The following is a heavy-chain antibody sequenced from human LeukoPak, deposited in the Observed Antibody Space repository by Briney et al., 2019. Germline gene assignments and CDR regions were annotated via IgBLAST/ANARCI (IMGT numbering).Heavy chain of an antibody. Sequence: PSETLSLTCTVSDDSIGNYYWSWIQQPPGKGLEWIGDIYYTGSTDYNPSLKSRVTISLDTSKNQFSLKLSSVTAADTAIYYCARDGMEGSGWTYTHYPYMDVWGKGTTVTVSS. D-gene: IGHD6-19*01. CDR3: ARDGMEGSGWTYTHYPYMDV. CDR1: DDSIGNYY. CDR2: IYYTGST. V-gene: IGHV4-59*01. J-gene: IGHJ6*03.